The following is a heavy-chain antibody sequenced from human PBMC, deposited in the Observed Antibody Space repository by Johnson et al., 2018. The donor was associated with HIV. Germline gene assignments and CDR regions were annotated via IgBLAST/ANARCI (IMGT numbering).Heavy chain of an antibody. D-gene: IGHD3-16*01. J-gene: IGHJ3*02. CDR1: AFTFSSYA. CDR3: ARGALGDWVDAFDI. Sequence: QEQLVESGGGMVQPGGSLRLSCAASAFTFSSYAMHWVRQAPGKGLEWVALISYDGSNKYYADSVKGRFTISRDNSKNTLYLQMNSLRAEDTAVFYCARGALGDWVDAFDIWGQGTMVTVSS. CDR2: ISYDGSNK. V-gene: IGHV3-30-3*01.